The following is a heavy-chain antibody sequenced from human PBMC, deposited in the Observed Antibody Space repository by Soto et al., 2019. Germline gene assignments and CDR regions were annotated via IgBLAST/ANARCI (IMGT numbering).Heavy chain of an antibody. CDR3: AKDQSYKRLTTNCPDS. CDR1: GFIFNTYG. Sequence: GGSLRLSCAASGFIFNTYGLHWVRQAPGQGLEWVAVISYDGSSKYYADSVRGRFTISRDNSKSTLYLQLNSLRPEDTAVYYCAKDQSYKRLTTNCPDSWGQGTLVTVSS. D-gene: IGHD2-2*01. V-gene: IGHV3-30*18. CDR2: ISYDGSSK. J-gene: IGHJ5*01.